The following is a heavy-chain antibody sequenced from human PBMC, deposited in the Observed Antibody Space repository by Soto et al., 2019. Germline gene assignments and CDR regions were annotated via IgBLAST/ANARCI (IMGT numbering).Heavy chain of an antibody. CDR2: IWYDGSNK. D-gene: IGHD4-17*01. CDR1: GFTFSSYG. Sequence: GGSLRLSCAASGFTFSSYGMHWVRQAPGKGLEWVAVIWYDGSNKYYADSVKGRFTISRDNSKNTLYLQMNSLRAEDTAVYYCARDRQAPVTSYFDYWGQGTLVTVSS. CDR3: ARDRQAPVTSYFDY. J-gene: IGHJ4*02. V-gene: IGHV3-33*01.